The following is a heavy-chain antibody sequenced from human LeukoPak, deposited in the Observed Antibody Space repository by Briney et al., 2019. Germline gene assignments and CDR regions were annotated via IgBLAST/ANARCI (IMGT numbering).Heavy chain of an antibody. D-gene: IGHD3-16*01. V-gene: IGHV3-53*04. CDR2: IYSGGST. J-gene: IGHJ4*02. CDR3: ARRPGGVLADTDFFES. CDR1: GFTVSSNY. Sequence: GGSLRLSCAASGFTVSSNYMSWVRQAPGKGLEWVSVIYSGGSTYYADSVKGRFTISRHISQNTLYLQMNSLRAEDTAVYYCARRPGGVLADTDFFESWGQGTLVIVSS.